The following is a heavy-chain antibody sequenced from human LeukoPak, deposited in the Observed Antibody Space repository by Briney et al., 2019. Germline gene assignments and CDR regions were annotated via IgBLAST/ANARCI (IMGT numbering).Heavy chain of an antibody. CDR3: ARDGVVPAAMDD. CDR1: GFTFSSYS. J-gene: IGHJ4*02. V-gene: IGHV3-21*01. Sequence: GGSLRLSCAASGFTFSSYSMNWVRQAPGKGLEWVSSISSSSSYIYYADSVKGRFTISRDNAKNSLYLQMNSLRAEDTAVYYCARDGVVPAAMDDWGQGTPVTVSS. CDR2: ISSSSSYI. D-gene: IGHD2-2*01.